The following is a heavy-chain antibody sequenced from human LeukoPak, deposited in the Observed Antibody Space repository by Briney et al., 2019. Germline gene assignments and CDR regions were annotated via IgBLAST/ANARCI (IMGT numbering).Heavy chain of an antibody. Sequence: ASVKVSCKASGYTFTSYVISWVRQAPGQGLEWMGWISAYNGNTNYAQKLQGRVTMTTDTSTSTAYMELRSLRSDDTAVYYCAREYRTVTSNRYYYYMDVWGKGTTVTVSS. CDR1: GYTFTSYV. CDR3: AREYRTVTSNRYYYYMDV. J-gene: IGHJ6*03. D-gene: IGHD4-17*01. CDR2: ISAYNGNT. V-gene: IGHV1-18*01.